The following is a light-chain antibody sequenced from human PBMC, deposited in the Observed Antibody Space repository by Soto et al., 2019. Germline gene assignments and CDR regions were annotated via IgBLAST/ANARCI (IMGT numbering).Light chain of an antibody. CDR3: SSCTSSSDLSV. J-gene: IGLJ2*01. V-gene: IGLV2-14*01. CDR2: DVS. Sequence: QSALTQPASVSGSPGQSITISCTGTSSDVGGYNYVSWYQQHPGKAPKLMIYDVSNRPSGVSNRFSGSKSGNTASLTISGPQAEDEADYYCSSCTSSSDLSVFGGGTKVTVL. CDR1: SSDVGGYNY.